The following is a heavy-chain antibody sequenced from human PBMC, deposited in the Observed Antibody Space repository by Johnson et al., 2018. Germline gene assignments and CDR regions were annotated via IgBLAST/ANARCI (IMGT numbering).Heavy chain of an antibody. D-gene: IGHD1-26*01. CDR2: IKSKTDGGTT. CDR1: GFTFSNAW. J-gene: IGHJ6*02. Sequence: VQLVESGGGLVKPGGSLRLSCAASGFTFSNAWMSWVRQAPGKGLEWVGRIKSKTDGGTTDYAAPVKGRFTISRDDSKNTLYLQMNSLKTGDPAVYYCTTDRWVSGSYPFYYYYSDVWVQGTTVTVAS. CDR3: TTDRWVSGSYPFYYYYSDV. V-gene: IGHV3-15*01.